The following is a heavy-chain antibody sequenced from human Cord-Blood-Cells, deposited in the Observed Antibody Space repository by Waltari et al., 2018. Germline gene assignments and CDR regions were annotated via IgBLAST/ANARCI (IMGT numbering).Heavy chain of an antibody. CDR2: TDYRSKWYN. D-gene: IGHD2-15*01. CDR3: ARDASPIVVVVAAGWFDP. Sequence: HVQLQQSGPGLVKPSQTLSPTCAISGDSVSSTSAARNWIRQSPSRDLEWLGRTDYRSKWYNDYAVSVKSRITITPDTSKNQFSLQLNSVTPEDTAVYYCARDASPIVVVVAAGWFDPWGQGTLVTVSS. CDR1: GDSVSSTSAA. J-gene: IGHJ5*02. V-gene: IGHV6-1*01.